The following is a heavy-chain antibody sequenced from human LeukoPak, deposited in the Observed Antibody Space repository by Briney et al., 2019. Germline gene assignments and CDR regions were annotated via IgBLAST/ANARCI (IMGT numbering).Heavy chain of an antibody. V-gene: IGHV4-59*01. Sequence: PSETLSLTCTVSGGSLSSYYRSWIRQPPGKGLEWIGYIYYSGSTNYNPSLKSRVTISVDTSKNQFSLKLSSVTAADTAVYYCASLGGDYYARGYYVDYWGQGTLVTVSS. CDR1: GGSLSSYY. CDR2: IYYSGST. CDR3: ASLGGDYYARGYYVDY. D-gene: IGHD3-22*01. J-gene: IGHJ4*02.